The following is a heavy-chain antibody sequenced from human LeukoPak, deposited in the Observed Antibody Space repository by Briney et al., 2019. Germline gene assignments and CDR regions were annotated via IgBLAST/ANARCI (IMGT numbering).Heavy chain of an antibody. V-gene: IGHV1-18*01. Sequence: ASVKVSCKASGYTFTGYGISWVRQAPGQGLEWMGWISAYNGNTNYAQKLQGRATMTTDTSTSTAYMELRSLRSDDTAVYYCARVGSSSPSAYYMDVWGKGTTVTVSS. CDR2: ISAYNGNT. J-gene: IGHJ6*03. D-gene: IGHD6-13*01. CDR3: ARVGSSSPSAYYMDV. CDR1: GYTFTGYG.